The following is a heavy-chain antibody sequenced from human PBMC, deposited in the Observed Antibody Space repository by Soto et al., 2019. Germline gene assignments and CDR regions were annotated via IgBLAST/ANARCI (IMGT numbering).Heavy chain of an antibody. Sequence: QVQLVQSGAEVKKPGASVKVSCKVSGYTLTELSMHWVRQAPGKGLEWMGGFDPEDGETIYAQKFQGRVTMTEDTSTDTAYMELSSLRSEDTAVDYCATESTQATVVTNYYYYGMDVWGKGTTVTVSS. CDR3: ATESTQATVVTNYYYYGMDV. D-gene: IGHD4-17*01. J-gene: IGHJ6*04. V-gene: IGHV1-24*01. CDR1: GYTLTELS. CDR2: FDPEDGET.